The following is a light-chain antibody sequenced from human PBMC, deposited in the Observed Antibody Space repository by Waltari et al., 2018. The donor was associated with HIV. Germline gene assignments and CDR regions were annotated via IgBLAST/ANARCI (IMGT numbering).Light chain of an antibody. CDR2: GNK. J-gene: IGLJ2*01. Sequence: QSVLTQPPSVSAAPGQRVTIPCTGSSSNIGAAYDVHWYQQFPGTAPKLLPSGNKNRPSGVPDRFSASKSGTSASLAITGLQPEDEADYFCQSYDSTLNAAVVFGGGTKLTVL. V-gene: IGLV1-40*01. CDR1: SSNIGAAYD. CDR3: QSYDSTLNAAVV.